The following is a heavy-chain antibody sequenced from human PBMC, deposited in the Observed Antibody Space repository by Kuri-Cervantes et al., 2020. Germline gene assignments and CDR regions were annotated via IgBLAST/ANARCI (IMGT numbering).Heavy chain of an antibody. J-gene: IGHJ4*02. CDR1: GFTFSSYG. Sequence: GGSLRLSCAASGFTFSSYGMHWVRQAPGKGLEWVALIWYDGSNKYYADSVKGRFTISRDNSKNTLYPQMNSLRAEDTAVYYCARAGASGLHDYWGQGTLVTVSS. CDR3: ARAGASGLHDY. V-gene: IGHV3-33*01. D-gene: IGHD6-19*01. CDR2: IWYDGSNK.